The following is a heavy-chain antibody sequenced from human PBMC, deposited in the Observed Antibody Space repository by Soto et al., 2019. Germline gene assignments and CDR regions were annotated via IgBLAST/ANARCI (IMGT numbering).Heavy chain of an antibody. V-gene: IGHV3-30*18. CDR2: ISYDGSNK. J-gene: IGHJ6*02. D-gene: IGHD4-17*01. CDR3: AKDHEGVSVDYGEFYGMDV. Sequence: GGSLRLSCAASGFTFSSYGMHWVRQAPGKGLEWVAVISYDGSNKYYADSVKGRFTISRDNSKNTLYLQMNSLRAEDTAVYYCAKDHEGVSVDYGEFYGMDVWGQGTTVTVSS. CDR1: GFTFSSYG.